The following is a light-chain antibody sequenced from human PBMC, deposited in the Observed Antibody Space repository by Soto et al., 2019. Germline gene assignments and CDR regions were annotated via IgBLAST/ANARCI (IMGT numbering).Light chain of an antibody. CDR1: QSLLHSNGYNY. Sequence: DIVMTQSPLSLPVTPGEPASISCRSSQSLLHSNGYNYLDWYLQKPGQSPQLLIYLGSNRASGVDDRFSGSGSGTDFTLKISRVEAEDVGVYYCMQALQTPTFRHGNKVQIQ. J-gene: IGKJ1*01. CDR3: MQALQTPT. CDR2: LGS. V-gene: IGKV2-28*01.